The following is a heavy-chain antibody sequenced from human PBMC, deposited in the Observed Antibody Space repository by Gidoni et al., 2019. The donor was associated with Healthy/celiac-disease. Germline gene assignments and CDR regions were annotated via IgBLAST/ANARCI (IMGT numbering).Heavy chain of an antibody. J-gene: IGHJ6*02. CDR3: ARVHGSSGYYYYYYGMDV. V-gene: IGHV4-4*02. Sequence: QVQLQESGPGLVKPSGTLSLTCAVSGGSISSSNWWSWVRQPPGKGLEWIGEIYHSGSTNYNPSLKSRVTISVDKSKNQFSLKLSSVTAADTAVYYCARVHGSSGYYYYYYGMDVWGQGTTVTVSS. D-gene: IGHD3-22*01. CDR2: IYHSGST. CDR1: GGSISSSNW.